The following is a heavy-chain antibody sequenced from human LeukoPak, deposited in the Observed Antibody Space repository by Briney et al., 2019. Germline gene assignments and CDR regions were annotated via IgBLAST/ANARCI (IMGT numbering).Heavy chain of an antibody. D-gene: IGHD6-13*01. CDR3: ARDDGGSSWYLGDNWFDP. CDR1: GGTFSSYA. CDR2: IIPIFGTA. Sequence: GASVKVSCKASGGTFSSYAISWVRQAPGQGLEWMGGIIPIFGTANYAQKFQGRVTITADESTSTAYMELSSLRSEDTAVYYCARDDGGSSWYLGDNWFDPWGQGTLVTVSS. J-gene: IGHJ5*02. V-gene: IGHV1-69*13.